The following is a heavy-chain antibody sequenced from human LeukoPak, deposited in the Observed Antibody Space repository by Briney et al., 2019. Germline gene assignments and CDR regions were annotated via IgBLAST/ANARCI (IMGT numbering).Heavy chain of an antibody. V-gene: IGHV3-48*03. CDR1: GFTFSSYE. CDR3: AKTLSSGYYDWYFDL. D-gene: IGHD3-22*01. Sequence: GGSLRLSCAASGFTFSSYEMNWVRQAPGKGLEWVSYISSSGSTIYYADSVKGRFTISRDNAKNTLYLQMNSLRAEDTAVYYCAKTLSSGYYDWYFDLWGRGTLVTVSS. CDR2: ISSSGSTI. J-gene: IGHJ2*01.